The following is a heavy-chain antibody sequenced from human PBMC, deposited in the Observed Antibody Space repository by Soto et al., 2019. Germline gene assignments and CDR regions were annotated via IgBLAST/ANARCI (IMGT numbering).Heavy chain of an antibody. Sequence: GESLKISCKGSGYSFTSYWISWVRQMPGKGLEWMGRIDPSDSYTNYSPSFQGHVTISADKSISTAYLQWSSLKASDTAMYYWARHLSNNWNDRVAFDIWGQGTMVTVSS. V-gene: IGHV5-10-1*01. D-gene: IGHD1-1*01. CDR1: GYSFTSYW. J-gene: IGHJ3*02. CDR2: IDPSDSYT. CDR3: ARHLSNNWNDRVAFDI.